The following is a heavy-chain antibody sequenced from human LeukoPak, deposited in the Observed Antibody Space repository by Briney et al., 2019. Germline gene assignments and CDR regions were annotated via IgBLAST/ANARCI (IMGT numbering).Heavy chain of an antibody. J-gene: IGHJ3*02. V-gene: IGHV3-21*01. CDR1: GFTFSSYS. Sequence: PGGSLRLSCAASGFTFSSYSMNWVRQAPGKGLEWVSSISSSSSYIYYADSVKGRFTISRDNAKNSLYLQMNSLRAEDTAVYYCARDPGQLPELPLAFDIWDQGTMVTVSS. D-gene: IGHD2-2*01. CDR2: ISSSSSYI. CDR3: ARDPGQLPELPLAFDI.